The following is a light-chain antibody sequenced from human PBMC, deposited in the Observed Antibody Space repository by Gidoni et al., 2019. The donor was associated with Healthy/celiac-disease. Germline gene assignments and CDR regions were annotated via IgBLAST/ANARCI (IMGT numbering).Light chain of an antibody. Sequence: QSALTQPASVSGSPGQSITISCTGTSRDVGSYNYVSWYQQHPGKAPKLMIYEVSNRPSGVPDRFSGSKSGNTASLTISGLQAEDEADYYCSSYTSSSTLWVFGGGTKLTVL. V-gene: IGLV2-14*01. J-gene: IGLJ3*02. CDR3: SSYTSSSTLWV. CDR1: SRDVGSYNY. CDR2: EVS.